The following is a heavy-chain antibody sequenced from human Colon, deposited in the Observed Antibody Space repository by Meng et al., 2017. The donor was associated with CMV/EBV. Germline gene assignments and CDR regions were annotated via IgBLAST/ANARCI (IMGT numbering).Heavy chain of an antibody. Sequence: GESLKISCAASGFTFNLYGMSWVRQAPGKGLEWVSSISGSGGSTYYPDSVKGRLTVSRDNSKNTLYLQMSSLRADVTAVYYCAKGRTTIFGVGDRAMDFWGQGTTVTVSS. CDR3: AKGRTTIFGVGDRAMDF. CDR2: ISGSGGST. J-gene: IGHJ6*02. CDR1: GFTFNLYG. V-gene: IGHV3-23*01. D-gene: IGHD3-3*02.